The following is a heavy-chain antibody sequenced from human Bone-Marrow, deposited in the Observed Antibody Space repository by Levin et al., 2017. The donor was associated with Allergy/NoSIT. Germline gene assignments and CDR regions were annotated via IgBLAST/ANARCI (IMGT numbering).Heavy chain of an antibody. J-gene: IGHJ6*02. Sequence: PGGSLRLSCRVSQFTFDEYAMHWVRQAPGKGLEWVASISGKSDHIAYADSVKGRFTISRDNAKNSLYLQMSSLRPADTALYFCARDLVEWPVEIADHRGFFYYGMDVWGQGTTVTVSS. V-gene: IGHV3-9*01. D-gene: IGHD3-22*01. CDR1: QFTFDEYA. CDR3: ARDLVEWPVEIADHRGFFYYGMDV. CDR2: ISGKSDHI.